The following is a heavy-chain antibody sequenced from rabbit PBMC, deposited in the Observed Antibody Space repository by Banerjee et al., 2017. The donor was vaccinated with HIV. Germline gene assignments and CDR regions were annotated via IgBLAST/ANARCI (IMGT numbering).Heavy chain of an antibody. CDR3: ARDDADSYYYTGFSF. D-gene: IGHD8-1*01. V-gene: IGHV1S40*01. J-gene: IGHJ4*01. Sequence: QSLEESGGDLVKPGASLTLTCTASGFSFSSSYWICWVRQAPGKGLEWIASINAGSSGNSGYANWAKGRFTISKTSSTTVTLQMTSLTVADTATYFCARDDADSYYYTGFSFWGPGTLVTVS. CDR1: GFSFSSSYW. CDR2: INAGSSGNS.